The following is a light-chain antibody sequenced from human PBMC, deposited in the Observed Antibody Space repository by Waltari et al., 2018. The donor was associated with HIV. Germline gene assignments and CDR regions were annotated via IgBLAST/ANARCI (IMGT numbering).Light chain of an antibody. Sequence: DIQMTQSLSTLSESVGDKIIITCRASQSISNWLAWFQQKPGKAPKLLIYKASNLESGVPSRFSGSGSGTEFTLTITGLQPDDFATYFCQQYSSDPLTFGRGTRVEVK. J-gene: IGKJ4*01. CDR2: KAS. V-gene: IGKV1-5*03. CDR1: QSISNW. CDR3: QQYSSDPLT.